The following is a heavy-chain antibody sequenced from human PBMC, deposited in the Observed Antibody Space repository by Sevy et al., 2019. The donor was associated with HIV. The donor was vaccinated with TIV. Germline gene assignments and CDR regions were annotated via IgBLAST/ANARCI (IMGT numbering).Heavy chain of an antibody. CDR2: INSDWSTT. CDR1: GFTFTTFW. J-gene: IGHJ4*02. V-gene: IGHV3-74*01. CDR3: TSLTGY. Sequence: GGSLRLSCAASGFTFTTFWMYWVRQAPGKGLMSVSRINSDWSTTNHADSVKGRFIISRDNAKKTLYLQMNSLRVEDTAVYYCTSLTGYWGQGTLVTVSS.